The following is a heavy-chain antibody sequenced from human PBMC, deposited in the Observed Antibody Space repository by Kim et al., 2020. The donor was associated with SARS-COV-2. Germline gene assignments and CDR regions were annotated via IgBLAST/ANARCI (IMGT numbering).Heavy chain of an antibody. CDR3: ARLGLNGSGSSSMYYFDY. CDR1: GGSISSSNW. V-gene: IGHV4-4*02. CDR2: IYHSGST. Sequence: SETLSLTCAVSGGSISSSNWWSWVRQPPGKGLEWIGEIYHSGSTNYNPSLKSRVTISVDKSKNQFSLKLSSVTAADMAVYYCARLGLNGSGSSSMYYFDYWGQGTLVTVSS. J-gene: IGHJ4*02. D-gene: IGHD3-10*01.